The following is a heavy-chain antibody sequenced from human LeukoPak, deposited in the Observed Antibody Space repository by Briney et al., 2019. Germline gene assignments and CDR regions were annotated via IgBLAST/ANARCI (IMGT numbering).Heavy chain of an antibody. V-gene: IGHV4-39*01. CDR3: ARQPAFYYYYMNV. Sequence: PSETLSLTCAVSGGSINSSSYYWGWIRQPPGKGLEWIGSIYYSGSTYYNPSLKSRVTISVDTSKNQFSLKLSSVTAADTAVYYCARQPAFYYYYMNVWGKGTTVTVSS. CDR1: GGSINSSSYY. J-gene: IGHJ6*03. CDR2: IYYSGST.